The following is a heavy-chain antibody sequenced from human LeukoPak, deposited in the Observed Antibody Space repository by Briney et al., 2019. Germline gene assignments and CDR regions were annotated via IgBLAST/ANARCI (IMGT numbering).Heavy chain of an antibody. CDR3: ARFTANPTDY. Sequence: ASVKVSCKASGYTFTSYGISWVRQAPGQGLEWMGWISAYNGNTNYAQKFQGRVTMTRDTSISTAYMELSRLGSDDTAVYYCARFTANPTDYWGQGTLVTVSS. D-gene: IGHD5-18*01. J-gene: IGHJ4*02. V-gene: IGHV1-18*01. CDR1: GYTFTSYG. CDR2: ISAYNGNT.